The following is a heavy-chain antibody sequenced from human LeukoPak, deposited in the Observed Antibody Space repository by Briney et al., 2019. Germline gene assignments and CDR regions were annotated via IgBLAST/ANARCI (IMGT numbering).Heavy chain of an antibody. Sequence: GGSLRLSCAASGFTFSNYEMNWVRQAPGKGLEWVSYISSSGTTIQYADSVKGRFTISRDNSKNTLYLQMNSLRDEDAAVYHCTRVQAGRSGLMDVWGRGTTVTVSS. CDR3: TRVQAGRSGLMDV. J-gene: IGHJ6*02. V-gene: IGHV3-48*03. CDR2: ISSSGTTI. D-gene: IGHD2-8*02. CDR1: GFTFSNYE.